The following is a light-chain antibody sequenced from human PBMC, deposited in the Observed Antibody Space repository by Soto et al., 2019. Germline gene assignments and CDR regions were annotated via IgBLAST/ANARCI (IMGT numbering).Light chain of an antibody. J-gene: IGKJ5*01. CDR2: AAS. CDR1: QSISSY. Sequence: IHIAPFSISPVSSFRGSITIPWRASQSISSYLNWYQQKPGKAPKLLIYAASSLQSGVPSRFSGSGSGADFTLTISSLQPEDFATYYCQQSYRTPPITFGQGTRLEI. V-gene: IGKV1-39*01. CDR3: QQSYRTPPIT.